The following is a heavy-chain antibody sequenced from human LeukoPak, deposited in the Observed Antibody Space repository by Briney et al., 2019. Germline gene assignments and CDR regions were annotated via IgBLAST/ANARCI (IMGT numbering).Heavy chain of an antibody. Sequence: GGSLRLSCAASGFTFNIYAMHWVRQAPGRGLEWVSYISSSGLTMYYADSVKGRFTISRDNAKNSLYLQMNSLRAEDTGVYYCARRTTGDDYWGQGTLVTVSS. D-gene: IGHD4-17*01. V-gene: IGHV3-48*03. J-gene: IGHJ4*02. CDR3: ARRTTGDDY. CDR2: ISSSGLTM. CDR1: GFTFNIYA.